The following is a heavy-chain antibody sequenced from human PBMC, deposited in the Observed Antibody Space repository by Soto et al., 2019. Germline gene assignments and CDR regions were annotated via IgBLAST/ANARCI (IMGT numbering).Heavy chain of an antibody. CDR3: TRLGGFYQAIDS. Sequence: SETLSLTCSISGGSLSGYYWTWTRQPPGKGLEWIGYIYYAGTTTYNPSLKNRVTISLDTPKNHFSLKMDSVTAADTAVYYCTRLGGFYQAIDSWGQGVLVTVS. V-gene: IGHV4-59*08. CDR2: IYYAGTT. D-gene: IGHD3-22*01. J-gene: IGHJ4*02. CDR1: GGSLSGYY.